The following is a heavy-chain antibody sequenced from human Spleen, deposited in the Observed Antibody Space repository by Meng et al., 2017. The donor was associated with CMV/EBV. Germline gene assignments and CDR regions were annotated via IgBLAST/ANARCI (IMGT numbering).Heavy chain of an antibody. D-gene: IGHD4-11*01. CDR1: GFPFISYT. CDR2: ISSSSTYI. Sequence: GESLKISCAASGFPFISYTMNWVRQAPGKGLEWVSSISSSSTYIYYADSVKGRFIISRDNAKNSLYLQLNRLRAEDTAVYYCVRSSTRGYWGQGTLVTVSS. J-gene: IGHJ4*02. CDR3: VRSSTRGY. V-gene: IGHV3-21*01.